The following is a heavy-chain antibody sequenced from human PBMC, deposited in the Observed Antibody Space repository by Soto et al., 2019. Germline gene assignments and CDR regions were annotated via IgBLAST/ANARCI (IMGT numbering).Heavy chain of an antibody. CDR2: ISSNSAYI. J-gene: IGHJ5*02. CDR3: TRDASRDSSARGWFDP. D-gene: IGHD6-13*01. CDR1: GFTFRSFT. V-gene: IGHV3-21*01. Sequence: PWLSLSPSCAASGFTFRSFTMNWVRQAPGKGLEWVSTISSNSAYIYYTDALRGRFTISRDNAKNSLHLQMNSLRAEDTAVYYCTRDASRDSSARGWFDPWGPGTLVTVSS.